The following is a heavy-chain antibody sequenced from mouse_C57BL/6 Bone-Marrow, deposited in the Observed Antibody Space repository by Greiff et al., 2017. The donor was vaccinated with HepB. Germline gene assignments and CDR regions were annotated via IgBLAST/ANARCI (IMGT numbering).Heavy chain of an antibody. CDR2: ISSGGSYT. J-gene: IGHJ2*01. Sequence: EVKLVESGGDLVKPGGSLKLSCAASGFTFSSYGMSWVRQTPDKRLAWVATISSGGSYTYYPDSVKGRLTISRDNAKNTLYLQMSSLKSEDTAMYYCARQRDYYGSFSFDYWGQGTTLTVSS. V-gene: IGHV5-6*01. D-gene: IGHD1-1*01. CDR3: ARQRDYYGSFSFDY. CDR1: GFTFSSYG.